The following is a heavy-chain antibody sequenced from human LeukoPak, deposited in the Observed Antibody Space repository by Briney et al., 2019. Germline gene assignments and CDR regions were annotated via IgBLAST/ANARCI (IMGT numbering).Heavy chain of an antibody. CDR3: SRAELFPGD. Sequence: PGGSLRLSCTTSGFIFGDYAMTWFRQAPGKGLEWVGFIRTKPYGGAAEYATSVKGRFTISRDDSKSIAFLQRNSLKTEDTAVYYCSRAELFPGDWGQGTLVTVSS. CDR1: GFIFGDYA. J-gene: IGHJ4*02. V-gene: IGHV3-49*03. CDR2: IRTKPYGGAA. D-gene: IGHD3-10*01.